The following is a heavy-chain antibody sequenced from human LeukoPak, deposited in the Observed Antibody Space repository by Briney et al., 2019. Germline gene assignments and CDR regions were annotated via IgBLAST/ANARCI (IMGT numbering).Heavy chain of an antibody. CDR3: ARDLSGGSCFDY. V-gene: IGHV3-21*01. D-gene: IGHD2-15*01. J-gene: IGHJ4*02. CDR2: ISSSSSYI. CDR1: GFTFSSYS. Sequence: GGSLILSSAASGFTFSSYSMNWFHQAPGKGLEWVSSISSSSSYIYYADSVKGRFTISRDNAKNSLYLQMNSLRAEDTAVYYCARDLSGGSCFDYWGQGTLVTVSS.